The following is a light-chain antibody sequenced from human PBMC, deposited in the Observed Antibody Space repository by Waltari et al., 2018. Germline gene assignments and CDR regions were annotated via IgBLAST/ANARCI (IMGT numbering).Light chain of an antibody. CDR3: GSYTGSDAGV. V-gene: IGLV2-14*03. J-gene: IGLJ3*02. CDR1: SNDIGGYDH. CDR2: DVN. Sequence: QSALTQPASMSGSPGQSIIIPCTGTSNDIGGYDHVSWYEQHPGQAPKLIIYDVNARPSGVSDRFSGSRSATPASLAISGLLAEDEADYYCGSYTGSDAGVFGGGTKVTVL.